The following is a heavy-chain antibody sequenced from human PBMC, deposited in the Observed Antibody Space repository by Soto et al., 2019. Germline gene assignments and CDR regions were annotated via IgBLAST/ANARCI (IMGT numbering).Heavy chain of an antibody. CDR2: INAGNGNT. V-gene: IGHV1-3*01. Sequence: QVQLVQSGAEVKKPGASVKVSCKASGYTFTIYAMHWVRQAPGQRLEWMGWINAGNGNTKYSQKFQGRVTITRDTSESPAYMELSSLRSEDTAVYYCARLPRYSSSWYFDCWGQGTLVTVSS. CDR3: ARLPRYSSSWYFDC. CDR1: GYTFTIYA. J-gene: IGHJ4*02. D-gene: IGHD6-13*01.